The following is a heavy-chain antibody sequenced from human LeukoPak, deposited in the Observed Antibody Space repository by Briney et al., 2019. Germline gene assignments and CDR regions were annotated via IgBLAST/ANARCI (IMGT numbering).Heavy chain of an antibody. Sequence: GGSLRLSCAASGFTFDDYAMHWVRQAPGKGLEWVSGISWNSGSIAYADSVKGRFTISRDNAKNSLYLQMNSLRAEDTALYYRAKGVRITMVRGAFDIWGQGTMVTVSS. CDR1: GFTFDDYA. V-gene: IGHV3-9*01. CDR3: AKGVRITMVRGAFDI. D-gene: IGHD3-10*01. CDR2: ISWNSGSI. J-gene: IGHJ3*02.